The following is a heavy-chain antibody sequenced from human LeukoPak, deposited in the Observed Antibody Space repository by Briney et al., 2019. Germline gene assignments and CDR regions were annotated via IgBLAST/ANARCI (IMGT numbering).Heavy chain of an antibody. Sequence: KPSETLSFTCAVSGGSIRNSSFYWGWIRQPPGKGLEWIASIYNSGTTYYNPSIKSRITIFVDTSKNQVSLKLSSVTAADTAVYYCARIRFLADPWGQGTLVTVSS. J-gene: IGHJ5*02. V-gene: IGHV4-39*01. CDR2: IYNSGTT. D-gene: IGHD3-3*01. CDR3: ARIRFLADP. CDR1: GGSIRNSSFY.